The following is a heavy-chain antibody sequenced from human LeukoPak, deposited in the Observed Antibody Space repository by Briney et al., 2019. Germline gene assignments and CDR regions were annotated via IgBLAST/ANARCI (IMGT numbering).Heavy chain of an antibody. CDR2: IKSKSDGGSS. CDR1: GFNFNNPW. J-gene: IGHJ4*02. V-gene: IGHV3-15*01. CDR3: TTEGGWSFYFDY. Sequence: GGSLRLSCAASGFNFNNPWMSWVRQAPGKGLEWVGCIKSKSDGGSSDYAANVKGRFAISRDDSKNTLYLQMNSLKTEDTAVYYCTTEGGWSFYFDYLGQGTLVTVSS. D-gene: IGHD2-21*01.